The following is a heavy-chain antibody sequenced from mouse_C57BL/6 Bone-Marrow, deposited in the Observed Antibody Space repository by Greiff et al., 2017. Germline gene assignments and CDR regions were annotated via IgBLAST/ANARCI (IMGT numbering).Heavy chain of an antibody. CDR2: IYPGDGDT. CDR3: ARCRYYGSSFFDY. CDR1: GYAFSSYW. V-gene: IGHV1-80*01. Sequence: VQLQQSGAELVKPGASVKISCKASGYAFSSYWMNWVKQRPGKGLEWIGQIYPGDGDTTYNGKFKGKATLTADKSSSTAYMQLSSLTSEDSAVYFCARCRYYGSSFFDYWGQGTTLTVSS. J-gene: IGHJ2*01. D-gene: IGHD1-1*01.